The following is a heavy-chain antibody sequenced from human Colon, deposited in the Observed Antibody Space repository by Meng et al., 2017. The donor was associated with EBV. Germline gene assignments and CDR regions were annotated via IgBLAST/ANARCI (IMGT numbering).Heavy chain of an antibody. J-gene: IGHJ4*02. D-gene: IGHD2-15*01. CDR1: GASLSSANW. CDR2: IHHNGNT. CDR3: ARTAICIGGSCTTWDY. V-gene: IGHV4-4*02. Sequence: HVQEPGPGLVKPSEPLPLTSAVSGASLSSANWWSWVRQPPGKGLEWIGEIHHNGNTNYNPSLKSRVTISVDKSKNQFVLKVTSVTAADTAVYYCARTAICIGGSCTTWDYWGQGALVTVSS.